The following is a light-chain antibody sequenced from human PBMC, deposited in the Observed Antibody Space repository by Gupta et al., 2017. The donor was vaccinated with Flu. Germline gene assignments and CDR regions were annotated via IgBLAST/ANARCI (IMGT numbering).Light chain of an antibody. CDR1: QSISTY. J-gene: IGKJ2*01. V-gene: IGKV1-39*01. Sequence: DFQMTQSPSSLSASVGDRVTITCRASQSISTYLNWYHQKPGKAPKLLIYGASNLQSGVPSRFSGSGSGTEFTLIISSLQTEDFATYYCQQSYNTPYTFGQGTKLEI. CDR2: GAS. CDR3: QQSYNTPYT.